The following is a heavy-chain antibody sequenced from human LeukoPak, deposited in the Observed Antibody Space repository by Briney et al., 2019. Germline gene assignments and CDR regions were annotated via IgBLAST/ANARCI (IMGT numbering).Heavy chain of an antibody. Sequence: SETLSLTCTVSGGSISSTAYYWGWIRQPPGKGLEWIGSIYYSGNTYYYPSLKSRVTISVDTSKNQFSLKLNSVTAANTAAYYCAGQSTAMGTFDFWGQGTLVPVSS. CDR1: GGSISSTAYY. D-gene: IGHD5-18*01. CDR3: AGQSTAMGTFDF. J-gene: IGHJ4*02. V-gene: IGHV4-39*01. CDR2: IYYSGNT.